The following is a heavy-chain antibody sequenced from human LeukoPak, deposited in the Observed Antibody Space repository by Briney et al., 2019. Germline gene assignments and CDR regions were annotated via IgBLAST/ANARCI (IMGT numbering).Heavy chain of an antibody. D-gene: IGHD3-10*01. CDR2: ISYDGSNK. J-gene: IGHJ4*02. CDR1: GFTFSSYG. CDR3: AKGLVRLWCGELVDY. Sequence: PGGSLRLSCAASGFTFSSYGMHWVRQAPGKGLEWVAVISYDGSNKYYADSVKGRFTISRDNSKNTLYLQMNSLRAEDTAVYYCAKGLVRLWCGELVDYWGQGTLVTVSS. V-gene: IGHV3-30*18.